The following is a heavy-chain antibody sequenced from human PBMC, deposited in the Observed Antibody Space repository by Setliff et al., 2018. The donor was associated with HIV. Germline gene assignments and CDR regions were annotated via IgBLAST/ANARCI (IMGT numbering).Heavy chain of an antibody. D-gene: IGHD6-13*01. Sequence: PSPTLSLPCAISWDSVSNYSAAWNWIRQSPSRGLEWLGRTFHRSKWYSDYAESVRSRITINPDTSKNQLSLQLHAVTPEDTAVYYCARSITTDGTGFDYGGQGTLVTVSS. CDR3: ARSITTDGTGFDY. V-gene: IGHV6-1*01. CDR1: WDSVSNYSAA. CDR2: TFHRSKWYS. J-gene: IGHJ4*02.